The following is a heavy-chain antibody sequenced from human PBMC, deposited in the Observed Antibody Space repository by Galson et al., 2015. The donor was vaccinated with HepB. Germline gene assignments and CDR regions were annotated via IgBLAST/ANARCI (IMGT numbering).Heavy chain of an antibody. CDR2: ISYDGSNK. CDR3: ARTIQWLALEGYYFDY. CDR1: GFTFSSYA. Sequence: SLRLSCAASGFTFSSYAMHWVRQAPGKGLEWVAVISYDGSNKYYADSVKGRFTISRDNSKNTLYLQMNSLRAEDTAVYYCARTIQWLALEGYYFDYWGQGTLVTVSS. D-gene: IGHD6-19*01. J-gene: IGHJ4*02. V-gene: IGHV3-30*04.